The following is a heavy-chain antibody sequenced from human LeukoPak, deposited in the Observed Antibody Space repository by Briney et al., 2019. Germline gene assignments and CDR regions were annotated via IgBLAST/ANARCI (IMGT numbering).Heavy chain of an antibody. CDR3: ARVGIAAAANWFDP. J-gene: IGHJ5*02. V-gene: IGHV1-69*04. Sequence: SVKVSCKASGGTFSSYAISRVRQAPGQGLEWMGRIIPILGIANYAQKFQGRVTITADKSTSTAYMELSSLRSEDTAVYYCARVGIAAAANWFDPWGQGTLVTVSS. CDR2: IIPILGIA. D-gene: IGHD6-13*01. CDR1: GGTFSSYA.